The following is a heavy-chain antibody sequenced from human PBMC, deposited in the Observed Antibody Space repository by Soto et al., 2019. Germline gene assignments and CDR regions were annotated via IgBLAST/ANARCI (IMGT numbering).Heavy chain of an antibody. Sequence: SSVKVSCKASGGTFSSYAISWVRQAPGQGLEWMGGIIPIFGTANYAQKFQGRVTITADESTSTAYMELSSLRSEDTAVYYCASSEGSAGATAPGYYYGMDVWGQGTTVTVS. J-gene: IGHJ6*02. D-gene: IGHD1-26*01. CDR1: GGTFSSYA. CDR2: IIPIFGTA. V-gene: IGHV1-69*13. CDR3: ASSEGSAGATAPGYYYGMDV.